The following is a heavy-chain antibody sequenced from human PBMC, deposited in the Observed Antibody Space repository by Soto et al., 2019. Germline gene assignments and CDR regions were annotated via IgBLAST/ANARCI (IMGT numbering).Heavy chain of an antibody. D-gene: IGHD3-22*01. J-gene: IGHJ5*02. CDR2: INPTDSDT. CDR3: ARPDSSGYYIS. Sequence: GESLKISCKASGYIFTTSWIAWVRHLPGKGLERMGIINPTDSDTRYSPSFQGQVTVSADKSISTAYLQWNSLKAADTAMYYCARPDSSGYYISWGQGTLVTVSS. CDR1: GYIFTTSW. V-gene: IGHV5-51*01.